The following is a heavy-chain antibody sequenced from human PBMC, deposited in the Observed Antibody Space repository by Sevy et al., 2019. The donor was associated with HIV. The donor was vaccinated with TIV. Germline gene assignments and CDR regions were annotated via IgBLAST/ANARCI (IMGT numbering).Heavy chain of an antibody. CDR1: GFTVTSNY. V-gene: IGHV3-53*01. CDR2: FYNADSP. J-gene: IGHJ4*02. D-gene: IGHD6-13*01. Sequence: GGSLRLSCAATGFTVTSNYMSWVRQGPGKGLEWVSGFYNADSPQYADSVKGRFTISRDKSNNTLYLQMDSLRAEVTAGYYCGREAGSSSFDYWGQGTLVTVSS. CDR3: GREAGSSSFDY.